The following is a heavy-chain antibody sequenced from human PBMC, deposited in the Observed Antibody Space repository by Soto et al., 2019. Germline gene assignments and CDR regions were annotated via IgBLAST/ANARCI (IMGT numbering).Heavy chain of an antibody. J-gene: IGHJ6*02. Sequence: SVKVSCKAFGYRFTSYVVSCVRKATGQGLEWLGWISAYDDNTKYAQTLQGRVSMSTDTSTNTAYMELRSLRSDDTAMYYCARGGYYDSSGSRNYHYYGMNVWGQGTTVTVSS. V-gene: IGHV1-18*01. D-gene: IGHD3-22*01. CDR3: ARGGYYDSSGSRNYHYYGMNV. CDR1: GYRFTSYV. CDR2: ISAYDDNT.